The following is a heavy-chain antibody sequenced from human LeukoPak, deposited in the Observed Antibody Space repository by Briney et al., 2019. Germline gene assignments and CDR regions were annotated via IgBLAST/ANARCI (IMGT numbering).Heavy chain of an antibody. J-gene: IGHJ6*03. CDR3: ARTVRVPRSAHYYYYYMDV. CDR2: IYHSGST. CDR1: GYSISSGHY. D-gene: IGHD3-3*01. Sequence: PSETLSLTCTVSGYSISSGHYWGWIRQPPGKGLEWIGSIYHSGSTYYNPSLRSRVTISVDTSKNQFSLKLSSVTAADTAVYYCARTVRVPRSAHYYYYYMDVWGKGTTVTVSS. V-gene: IGHV4-38-2*02.